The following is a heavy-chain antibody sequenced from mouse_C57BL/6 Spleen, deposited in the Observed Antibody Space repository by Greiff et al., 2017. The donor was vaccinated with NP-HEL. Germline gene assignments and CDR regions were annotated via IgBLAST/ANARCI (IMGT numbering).Heavy chain of an antibody. V-gene: IGHV1-7*01. CDR1: GYTFTSYW. D-gene: IGHD2-5*01. CDR2: INPSSGYT. CDR3: ARSSIVTTFLFDY. J-gene: IGHJ2*01. Sequence: QVHVKQSGAELAKPGASVKLSCKASGYTFTSYWMHWVKQRPGQGLEWIGYINPSSGYTKYNQKFKDKATLTADKSSSTAYMQLSSLTYEDSAVYYCARSSIVTTFLFDYWGQGTTLTVSS.